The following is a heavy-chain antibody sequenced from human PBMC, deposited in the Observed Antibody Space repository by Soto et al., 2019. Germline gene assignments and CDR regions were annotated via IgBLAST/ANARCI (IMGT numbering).Heavy chain of an antibody. V-gene: IGHV3-30-3*01. CDR2: ISYDGSNK. Sequence: GGSLRLSCAASGFTFSSHAMHWVRQAPGKGLEWVAVISYDGSNKYYADSVKGRFTISRDNSKNTLYLQMNSLRAEDTAVYYCARADSSSWPNYYYYGMDVWGQGTTVTVSS. CDR1: GFTFSSHA. D-gene: IGHD6-13*01. CDR3: ARADSSSWPNYYYYGMDV. J-gene: IGHJ6*02.